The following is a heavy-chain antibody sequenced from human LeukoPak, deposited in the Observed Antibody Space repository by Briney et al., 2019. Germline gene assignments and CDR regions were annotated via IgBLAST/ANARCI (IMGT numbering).Heavy chain of an antibody. Sequence: GGSLRLSCAASGFTFSSYGMHWVRQAPGKGLEWVAFIRYDGSNKYHAESVKGRFTISRDNSKNTLYLQMNSLRAEDTAVYYCAKDRDGYNWQSRDAFDIWGQGTMVTVSS. CDR3: AKDRDGYNWQSRDAFDI. D-gene: IGHD5-24*01. J-gene: IGHJ3*02. V-gene: IGHV3-30*02. CDR1: GFTFSSYG. CDR2: IRYDGSNK.